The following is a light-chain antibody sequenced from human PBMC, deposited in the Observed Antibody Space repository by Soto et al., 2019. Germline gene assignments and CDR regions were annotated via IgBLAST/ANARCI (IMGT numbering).Light chain of an antibody. CDR1: SRDFGAYDD. CDR2: EVT. V-gene: IGLV2-14*01. CDR3: NSYTRSTKYV. J-gene: IGLJ1*01. Sequence: QSVLTQPASASGSPGQSSTLSCTGTSRDFGAYDDVSWYQHHPCKAPKLILYEVTNPPPEVSHSSSCTKSGNTSSLTISGCQAEDEADYYCNSYTRSTKYVFGTGTKVTVL.